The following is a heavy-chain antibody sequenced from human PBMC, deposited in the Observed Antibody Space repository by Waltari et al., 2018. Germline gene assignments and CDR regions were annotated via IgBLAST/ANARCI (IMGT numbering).Heavy chain of an antibody. J-gene: IGHJ4*02. CDR2: MNPTSGNT. CDR3: ARGDVVVVAADY. V-gene: IGHV1-8*01. CDR1: GYTFTSYD. D-gene: IGHD2-15*01. Sequence: QVQLVQSGAEVKKPGASVKVSCKASGYTFTSYDINWVRQATGQGLEWMGWMNPTSGNTGYSPKFQGRVTMTRNTSISTAYMELSSLRSEDTAVYYCARGDVVVVAADYWGQGTLVTVSS.